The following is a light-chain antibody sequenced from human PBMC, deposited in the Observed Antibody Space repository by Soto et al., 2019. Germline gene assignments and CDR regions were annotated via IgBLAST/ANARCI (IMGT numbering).Light chain of an antibody. CDR3: QQYNNWPPLT. J-gene: IGKJ4*01. CDR1: QSVSSD. V-gene: IGKV3-15*01. CDR2: GSS. Sequence: EIVMTQSPATLSVSRGETATLSCRASQSVSSDLAWYQQRPGQAPRLLIYGSSTRATGIPARFSGSGSGTEFTLTISSLQSEDFALYYCQQYNNWPPLTFGGGTKVEIK.